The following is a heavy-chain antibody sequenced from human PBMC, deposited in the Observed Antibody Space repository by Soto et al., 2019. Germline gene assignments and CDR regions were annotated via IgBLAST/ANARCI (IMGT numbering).Heavy chain of an antibody. V-gene: IGHV3-74*01. J-gene: IGHJ5*02. CDR2: INSDGSST. D-gene: IGHD5-12*01. CDR3: ARIYRGQGGYEYPNWFDP. CDR1: GFPFSSYW. Sequence: EVQLVESGGGLVQPGGSLRLSCAASGFPFSSYWMHWVRQAPGKGLVWVSRINSDGSSTSYADSVKGRFTISRDNAKNTLYLQMNSLRAEDRAVYYCARIYRGQGGYEYPNWFDPWGQGTLVTVSS.